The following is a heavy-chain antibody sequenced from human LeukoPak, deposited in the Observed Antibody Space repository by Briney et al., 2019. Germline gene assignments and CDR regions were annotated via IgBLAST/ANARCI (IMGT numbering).Heavy chain of an antibody. D-gene: IGHD2-15*01. CDR1: GGSISSGGCS. V-gene: IGHV4-30-2*01. CDR2: IYHSGST. Sequence: SETLSLTCAVSGGSISSGGCSWSWIRQPPGKGLEWIGYIYHSGSTYYNPSLKSRVTISVDRSKNQFSLKLSSVTAADTAVYYCARDSIDCSRASCHSNGWFDPWGQGTLVTVSS. CDR3: ARDSIDCSRASCHSNGWFDP. J-gene: IGHJ5*02.